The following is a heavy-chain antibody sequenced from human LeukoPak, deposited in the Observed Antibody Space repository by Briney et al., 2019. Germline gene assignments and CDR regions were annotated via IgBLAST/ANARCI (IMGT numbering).Heavy chain of an antibody. V-gene: IGHV3-30*02. CDR1: GFTFSSYG. CDR2: IRYDGSNK. CDR3: AKDQEMATSPYYFDY. D-gene: IGHD5-24*01. Sequence: GGSLRLSCAASGFTFSSYGMHWVRQAPGKGLEWVAFIRYDGSNKYYADSVKGRFTISRDDSKNTLYLQMNSLRAEDTAVYYCAKDQEMATSPYYFDYWGQGTLVTVSS. J-gene: IGHJ4*02.